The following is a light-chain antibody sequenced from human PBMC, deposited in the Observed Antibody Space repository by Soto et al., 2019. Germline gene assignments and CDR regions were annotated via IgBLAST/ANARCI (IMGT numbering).Light chain of an antibody. Sequence: EIVMTQSPATLSVSPGERATLSCRASQSVRSNLAWYQQKPGQAPRLLIYGASTRATGVPVRFSGSGSGTEFTLTISSLQSEDFAVDYCQQCDTWPRTFGQGTKVEIK. J-gene: IGKJ1*01. CDR3: QQCDTWPRT. V-gene: IGKV3-15*01. CDR1: QSVRSN. CDR2: GAS.